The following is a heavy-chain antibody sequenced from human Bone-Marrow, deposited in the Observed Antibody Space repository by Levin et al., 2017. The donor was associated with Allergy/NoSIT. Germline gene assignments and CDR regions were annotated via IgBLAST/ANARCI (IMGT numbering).Heavy chain of an antibody. D-gene: IGHD3-16*01. J-gene: IGHJ4*02. CDR2: IYSRGGT. V-gene: IGHV3-53*01. CDR3: TGGPSGVRS. Sequence: GGSLRLSCAASGFTVSNNYMSWVRQAPGKGLEWVSLIYSRGGTNYADSVKGRFTISRDSSKNTLYLQMNSLRAEDTSVYYCTGGPSGVRSWGQGTLVTVSS. CDR1: GFTVSNNY.